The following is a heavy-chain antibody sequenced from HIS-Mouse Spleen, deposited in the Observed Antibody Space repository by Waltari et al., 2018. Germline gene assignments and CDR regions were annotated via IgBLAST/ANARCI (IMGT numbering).Heavy chain of an antibody. CDR2: ICYSGST. Sequence: QLQLQESGPGLVKPSETLSLTCTVYGCSISSCSYYWGWIRQPPGKGLEWIGSICYSGSTYYNPSLKSRVTISVDTSKNQFSLKLSSVTAADTAVYYCAREIPYSSSWYDWYFDLWGRGTLVTVSS. D-gene: IGHD6-13*01. V-gene: IGHV4-39*07. J-gene: IGHJ2*01. CDR3: AREIPYSSSWYDWYFDL. CDR1: GCSISSCSYY.